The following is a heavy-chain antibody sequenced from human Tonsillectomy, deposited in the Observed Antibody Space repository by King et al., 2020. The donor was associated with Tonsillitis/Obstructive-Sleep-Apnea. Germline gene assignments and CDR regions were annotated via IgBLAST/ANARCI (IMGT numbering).Heavy chain of an antibody. J-gene: IGHJ3*02. CDR1: GFTFSSYG. V-gene: IGHV3-33*01. D-gene: IGHD3/OR15-3a*01. Sequence: VQLVESGGGVVQPGRSLRLSCAGSGFTFSSYGMHWVRQAPGKGLEWVAVLWFDGSEKYYADSVKGRFTISRDNSKNTLYLQMNSLRAEDTAVYYCAGFLDKAFDIWGHGTMVTVSS. CDR2: LWFDGSEK. CDR3: AGFLDKAFDI.